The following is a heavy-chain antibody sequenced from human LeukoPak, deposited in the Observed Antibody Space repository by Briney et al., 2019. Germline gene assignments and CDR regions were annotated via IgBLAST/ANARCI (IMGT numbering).Heavy chain of an antibody. V-gene: IGHV1-69*13. Sequence: SVKVSCKASGGTFSSYAISWVRQAPGQGLEWMGGIIPIFGTANYAQKFQGRVTITADESTSTAYMELRSLRSDDTAVYYCARDIGIQLWSRNWFDPWGQGTLVTVSS. CDR1: GGTFSSYA. D-gene: IGHD5-18*01. J-gene: IGHJ5*02. CDR2: IIPIFGTA. CDR3: ARDIGIQLWSRNWFDP.